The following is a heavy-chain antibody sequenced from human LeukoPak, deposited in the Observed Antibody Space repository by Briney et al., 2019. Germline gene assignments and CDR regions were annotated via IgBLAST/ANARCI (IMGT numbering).Heavy chain of an antibody. D-gene: IGHD3-22*01. CDR1: GGSISSSNW. CDR3: ARVGSDSSGYYLGTLDY. V-gene: IGHV4-4*02. Sequence: SETLFLTCAVSGGSISSSNWWSWVRQPPGKGLEWIGEIYHSGSTNYNPSLKSRVTISVDKSKNQFSLKLSSVTAADTAVYYCARVGSDSSGYYLGTLDYWGQGTLVTVSS. J-gene: IGHJ4*02. CDR2: IYHSGST.